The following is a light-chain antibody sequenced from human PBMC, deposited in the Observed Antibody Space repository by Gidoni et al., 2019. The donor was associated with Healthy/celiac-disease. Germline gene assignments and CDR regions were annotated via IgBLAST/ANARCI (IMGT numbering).Light chain of an antibody. CDR3: QQYNNWPMYT. CDR2: GAS. CDR1: HSVSSN. J-gene: IGKJ2*01. Sequence: IVMTPSPATLSVSPGERATLSCRASHSVSSNLAWYQQKPGQAPRLRIYGASTRATGSPARFSGSGSGTEFTLTISSLQSEDFAVYYCQQYNNWPMYTFGQGTKLEIK. V-gene: IGKV3-15*01.